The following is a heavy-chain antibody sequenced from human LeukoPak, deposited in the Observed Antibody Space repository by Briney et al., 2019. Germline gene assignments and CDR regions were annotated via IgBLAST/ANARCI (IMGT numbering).Heavy chain of an antibody. V-gene: IGHV1-24*01. CDR3: ATAALTPKGQHLDY. J-gene: IGHJ4*02. CDR2: FDPEDGET. D-gene: IGHD6-13*01. Sequence: ASVKVSCKVSGYTLTGLSMHWVRQAPGKGLEWMGGFDPEDGETIYAQKFQGRVTMTEDTSTDTAYMELSSLRSEDTAVYYCATAALTPKGQHLDYWGQGTLVTVSS. CDR1: GYTLTGLS.